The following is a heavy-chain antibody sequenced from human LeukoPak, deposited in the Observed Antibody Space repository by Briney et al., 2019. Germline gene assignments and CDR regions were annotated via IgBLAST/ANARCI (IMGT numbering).Heavy chain of an antibody. CDR1: GFTFSTSA. Sequence: GGSLRLSCAASGFTFSTSAMNWVRQVPGKGLEWVSSINSESSHIYYAASVRGRFTISRDNARNSVSLQMDSLRAEDTAVYYCAREGVRAARDYWGQGTLVTVSS. D-gene: IGHD6-6*01. V-gene: IGHV3-21*01. J-gene: IGHJ4*02. CDR3: AREGVRAARDY. CDR2: INSESSHI.